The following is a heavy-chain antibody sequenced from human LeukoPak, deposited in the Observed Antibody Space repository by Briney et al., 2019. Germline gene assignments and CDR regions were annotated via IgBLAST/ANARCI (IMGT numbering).Heavy chain of an antibody. D-gene: IGHD3-22*01. CDR1: GFTFSSYE. V-gene: IGHV3-48*03. CDR2: ISSSGSTI. CDR3: ARLHLSKWLLTYEDGDY. J-gene: IGHJ4*02. Sequence: GGSLRLSCAASGFTFSSYEMNWVRQAPGKGLEWVSYISSSGSTIYYADSVKGRFTISRDNAKNSLYLQMNSLRAEDTAVYYCARLHLSKWLLTYEDGDYWGQGTLVTVSS.